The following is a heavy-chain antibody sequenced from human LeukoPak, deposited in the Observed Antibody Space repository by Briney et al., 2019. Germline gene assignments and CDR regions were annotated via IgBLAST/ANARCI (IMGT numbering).Heavy chain of an antibody. CDR3: ARETYCGGDCYGPRDY. CDR2: IYYSGST. V-gene: IGHV4-59*12. Sequence: PSETLSLTCTVSGGSISSYYWSWIRQPPGKGLEWIGYIYYSGSTNYNPSLKSRVTISVDTSKNQFSLKLSSVTAADTAVYYCARETYCGGDCYGPRDYWGQGTLVTVSS. J-gene: IGHJ4*02. D-gene: IGHD2-21*02. CDR1: GGSISSYY.